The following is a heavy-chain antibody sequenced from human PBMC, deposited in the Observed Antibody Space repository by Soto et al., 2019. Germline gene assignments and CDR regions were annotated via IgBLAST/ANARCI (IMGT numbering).Heavy chain of an antibody. CDR3: TREDDVLRYAAFDP. CDR1: GFTFGDYA. V-gene: IGHV3-49*03. Sequence: GGSLRLSCTASGFTFGDYAMSWFRQAPGKGLEWVGFIRSKAYGGTTEYAASVKGRFTISRDDSKSIAYLQMNSLKTEDTAVYYCTREDDVLRYAAFDPWGQGTLVTVSS. J-gene: IGHJ5*02. CDR2: IRSKAYGGTT. D-gene: IGHD3-9*01.